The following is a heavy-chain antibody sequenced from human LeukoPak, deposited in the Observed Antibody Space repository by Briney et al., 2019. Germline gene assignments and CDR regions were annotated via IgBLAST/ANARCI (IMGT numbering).Heavy chain of an antibody. D-gene: IGHD3-22*01. Sequence: GGSLRLSCAASGFTFSSYAMSWVRQAPGKGLEWVSAIRGSGGSTYYTDSVKGRFTISRDNSKNTVSLQMNSLRAEDTAIYYCAFYYYDSSGYYGWGQGTLVTVSS. CDR1: GFTFSSYA. CDR3: AFYYYDSSGYYG. CDR2: IRGSGGST. V-gene: IGHV3-23*01. J-gene: IGHJ4*02.